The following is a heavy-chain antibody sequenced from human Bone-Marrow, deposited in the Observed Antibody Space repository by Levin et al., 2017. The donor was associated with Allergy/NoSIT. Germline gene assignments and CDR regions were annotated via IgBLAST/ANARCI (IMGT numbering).Heavy chain of an antibody. D-gene: IGHD2-15*01. CDR2: FDPEDGET. V-gene: IGHV1-24*01. J-gene: IGHJ6*02. CDR3: ATDRVCSGGSCYGYYYYGMDV. CDR1: GYTLTELS. Sequence: ASVKVSCKVSGYTLTELSMHWVRQAPGKGLEWMGGFDPEDGETIYAQKFQGRVTMTEDTSTDTAYMELSSLRSEDTAVYYCATDRVCSGGSCYGYYYYGMDVWGQGTTVTVSS.